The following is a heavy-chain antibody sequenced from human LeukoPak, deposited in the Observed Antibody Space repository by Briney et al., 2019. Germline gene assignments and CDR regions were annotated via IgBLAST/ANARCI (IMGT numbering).Heavy chain of an antibody. D-gene: IGHD3-3*01. V-gene: IGHV3-30*02. Sequence: GGSLRLSCAASGFTFSSYSMHWVRQAPGKGLEWVAFIRYDGSNKYYADSVKGRFTISRDNSKNTLYLQMNSLRAEDTAVYYCAKEGYYDFWSGLGVLDYWGQGTLVTVSS. CDR2: IRYDGSNK. CDR1: GFTFSSYS. J-gene: IGHJ4*02. CDR3: AKEGYYDFWSGLGVLDY.